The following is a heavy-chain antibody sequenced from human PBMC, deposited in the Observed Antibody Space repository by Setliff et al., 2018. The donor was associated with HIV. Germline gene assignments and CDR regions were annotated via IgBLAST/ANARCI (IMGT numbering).Heavy chain of an antibody. Sequence: ASVKVSCKASGDTITNYGLSWVRQTPGQGLEWMGWISPHSGNSDCAEKFQDRVTMTVDTATNTAYMEMKSLRSDDTAVYYCARGVDDNSEGSYYHYMDVRGKGASVTVSS. J-gene: IGHJ6*03. CDR1: GDTITNYG. D-gene: IGHD6-25*01. CDR3: ARGVDDNSEGSYYHYMDV. V-gene: IGHV1-18*01. CDR2: ISPHSGNS.